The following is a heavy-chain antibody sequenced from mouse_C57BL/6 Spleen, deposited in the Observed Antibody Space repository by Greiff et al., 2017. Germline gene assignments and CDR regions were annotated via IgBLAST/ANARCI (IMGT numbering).Heavy chain of an antibody. CDR1: GFSFNTYA. V-gene: IGHV10-1*01. Sequence: EVQLVESGGGLVQPKGSLKLSCAASGFSFNTYAMNWVRQAPGKGLEWVARIRSKSNNYATYYDDSVKDRFTISRNDSESMLYLQMNNLKTEDTAMYYGRRQGSGTSFDCWSQGTTLTVSS. CDR3: RRQGSGTSFDC. CDR2: IRSKSNNYAT. J-gene: IGHJ2*01. D-gene: IGHD4-1*01.